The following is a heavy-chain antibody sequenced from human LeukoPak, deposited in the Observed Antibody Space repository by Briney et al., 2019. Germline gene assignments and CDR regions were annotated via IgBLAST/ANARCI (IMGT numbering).Heavy chain of an antibody. V-gene: IGHV1-18*01. CDR2: ISAYNGNT. J-gene: IGHJ4*02. CDR3: ARDVRITIFGVASPDY. D-gene: IGHD3-3*01. CDR1: GYTFTSYG. Sequence: ASVKVSCKASGYTFTSYGISWVRQAPGQGLEWMGWISAYNGNTNYAQKLQGRVTMTTDTSTSTAYMELRSLGSDDTAVYYCARDVRITIFGVASPDYWGQGTLVTVSS.